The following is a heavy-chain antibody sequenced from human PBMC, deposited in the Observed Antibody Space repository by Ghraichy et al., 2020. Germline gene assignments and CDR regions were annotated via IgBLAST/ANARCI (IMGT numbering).Heavy chain of an antibody. Sequence: SETLSLTCTVSGGSVSSGSYYWSWIRQPPGKGLEWIGYIYYSGSTNYNPSLKSRVTISVDTSKNQFSLKLSSVTAADTAVYYCARGKSRDFWSDYYYYGIDGWGQGITVTVSS. CDR1: GGSVSSGSYY. CDR2: IYYSGST. V-gene: IGHV4-61*01. D-gene: IGHD3-3*01. CDR3: ARGKSRDFWSDYYYYGIDG. J-gene: IGHJ6*02.